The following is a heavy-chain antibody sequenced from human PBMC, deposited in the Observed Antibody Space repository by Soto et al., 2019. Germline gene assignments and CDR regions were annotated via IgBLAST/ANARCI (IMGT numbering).Heavy chain of an antibody. J-gene: IGHJ4*02. D-gene: IGHD4-17*01. CDR1: GYSFSNYW. CDR3: ARRHDSGAYFEY. CDR2: IYVDDSDT. Sequence: PGESLKISCQGSGYSFSNYWIAWMRQMPGKGLEWMGIIYVDDSDTRYSPSFEGQVTISADKSISTAYLQWSSLKASDTAMYYCARRHDSGAYFEYWGQGTLVTVSS. V-gene: IGHV5-51*01.